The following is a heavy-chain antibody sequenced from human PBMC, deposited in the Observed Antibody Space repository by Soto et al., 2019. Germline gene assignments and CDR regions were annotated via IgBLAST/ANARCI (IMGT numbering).Heavy chain of an antibody. Sequence: ASVKVSCKASGYTFTSYGISWVRQAPGQGLEWMGLINPSGDPTSYAQRFQGRVTVTRDTSTSTIYMELNSLTSEDSAVYYCARAIRGTTSPGFEIWGQGTMVTVSS. CDR1: GYTFTSYG. J-gene: IGHJ3*02. V-gene: IGHV1-46*01. CDR3: ARAIRGTTSPGFEI. CDR2: INPSGDPT. D-gene: IGHD3-10*01.